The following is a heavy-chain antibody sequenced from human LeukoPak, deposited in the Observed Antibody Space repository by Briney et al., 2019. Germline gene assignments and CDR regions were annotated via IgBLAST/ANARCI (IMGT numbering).Heavy chain of an antibody. CDR1: GYTFSSYD. J-gene: IGHJ5*02. V-gene: IGHV1-8*01. CDR3: ARGGASAAARRFDP. CDR2: MNPKSHNT. D-gene: IGHD6-13*01. Sequence: GSSVQVSCKASGYTFSSYDVNWVRQATGQGLEWMGWMNPKSHNTGYAQKFQGRITITSNRSTSTVFMELGSLTADDTAVYDCARGGASAAARRFDPWGQGTLVTVSS.